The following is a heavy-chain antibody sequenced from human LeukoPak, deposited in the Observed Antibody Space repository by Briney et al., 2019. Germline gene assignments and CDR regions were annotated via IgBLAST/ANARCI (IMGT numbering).Heavy chain of an antibody. V-gene: IGHV4-39*01. D-gene: IGHD6-13*01. J-gene: IGHJ6*02. CDR3: AGGYRYSSSWNYYYYYGMDV. CDR1: GGSISSSSYY. CDR2: IYYSGST. Sequence: SETLSLTCTVSGGSISSSSYYWGWIRQPPGKGLEWIGSIYYSGSTYYNPSLKSRVTISVDTSKNQFSLKLSSVTAADTAVYYCAGGYRYSSSWNYYYYYGMDVWGQGTTVTVSS.